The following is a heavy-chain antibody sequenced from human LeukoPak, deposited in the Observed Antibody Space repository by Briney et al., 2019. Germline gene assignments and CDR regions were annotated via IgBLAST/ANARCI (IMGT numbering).Heavy chain of an antibody. V-gene: IGHV4-38-2*02. CDR3: ARTMFYTFDY. Sequence: PSETLSLTCTVSGYSISSGYYWGWIRQPPGKGLEWIGSIYHSGSTYYNPSLKSRVTISVDTSKNQFSLKLSSVTAADTAVYYCARTMFYTFDYWGQGTLVTVSS. CDR1: GYSISSGYY. J-gene: IGHJ4*02. D-gene: IGHD3-10*02. CDR2: IYHSGST.